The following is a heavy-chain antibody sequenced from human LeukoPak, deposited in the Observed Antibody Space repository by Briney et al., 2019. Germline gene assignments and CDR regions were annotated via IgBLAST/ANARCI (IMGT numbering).Heavy chain of an antibody. D-gene: IGHD4-23*01. V-gene: IGHV3-7*05. CDR1: GFAFNRFW. J-gene: IGHJ3*02. Sequence: GGSLRVSCAASGFAFNRFWMRWFRQAPGKGLEWVASIKQDGGEKYYVDSVKGRFAISGDNAKNSLYLQTNSLRAEDTAVYYCARGDSGGFDIWGQGTMVTVSS. CDR2: IKQDGGEK. CDR3: ARGDSGGFDI.